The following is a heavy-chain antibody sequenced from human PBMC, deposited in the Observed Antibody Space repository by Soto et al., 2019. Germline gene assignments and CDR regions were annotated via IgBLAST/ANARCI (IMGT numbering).Heavy chain of an antibody. CDR1: AFTLSKFV. CDR2: TSNDVSNT. V-gene: IGHV3-30*04. Sequence: QVQLVESGGGVVQPGRSLRLSCAASAFTLSKFVMHWVRQAPGKGLEWVAVTSNDVSNTFYAGSVKGRFTISRDNSKSVVYLQMNSLRDEDTAVYYCARGNMDVWGQGTTVTVSS. CDR3: ARGNMDV. J-gene: IGHJ6*02. D-gene: IGHD1-1*01.